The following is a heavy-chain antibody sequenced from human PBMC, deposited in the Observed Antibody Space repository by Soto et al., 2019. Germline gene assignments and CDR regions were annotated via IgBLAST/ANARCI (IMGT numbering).Heavy chain of an antibody. CDR1: GGSISSYY. V-gene: IGHV4-59*01. J-gene: IGHJ4*02. CDR2: IYYSGST. Sequence: PSDTLSLTCTVSGGSISSYYWSWIRQPPGKGLEWIGYIYYSGSTNYNPSLKSRVTISVDTSKNQFSLKLSSVTAADTAVYYCARAAAAASFDYWGQGTLVTVSS. D-gene: IGHD6-13*01. CDR3: ARAAAAASFDY.